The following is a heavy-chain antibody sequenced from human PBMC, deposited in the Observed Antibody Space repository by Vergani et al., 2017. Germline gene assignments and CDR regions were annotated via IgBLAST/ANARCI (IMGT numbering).Heavy chain of an antibody. J-gene: IGHJ6*03. Sequence: QVQLVQSGAEVKKPGSSVKVSCKASGGTFSSYAISWVRQAPGQGLEWMGGISAYNGNTNYAQKLQGRVTMTTDTSTSTAYMELRSLRSDDTAVYYCARVGRYYYYMDVWGKGTTVTVSS. CDR2: ISAYNGNT. CDR3: ARVGRYYYYMDV. CDR1: GGTFSSYA. V-gene: IGHV1-18*01.